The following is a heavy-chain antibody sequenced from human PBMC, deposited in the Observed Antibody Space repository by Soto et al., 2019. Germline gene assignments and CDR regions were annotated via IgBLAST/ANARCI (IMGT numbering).Heavy chain of an antibody. V-gene: IGHV3-21*01. D-gene: IGHD1-1*01. J-gene: IGHJ6*03. CDR1: GFTFNIYN. CDR3: ARDGNDAIAFSDYSYMDV. Sequence: GGSLRLSCAASGFTFNIYNMNWVRQTPGKGLEWVSSISSTSTYIYYADSVKGRFTISRDNAKNSLHLQMNSLRGEDTAVYYCARDGNDAIAFSDYSYMDVWGKGTAVTVSS. CDR2: ISSTSTYI.